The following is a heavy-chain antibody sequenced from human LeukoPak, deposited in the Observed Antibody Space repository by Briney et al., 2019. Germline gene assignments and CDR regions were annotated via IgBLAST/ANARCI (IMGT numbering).Heavy chain of an antibody. CDR2: INHSGST. Sequence: SGTLSLTCPVDGGSFSGYYWSWIRQPPGKGLEWIGEINHSGSTNYNPSLKSRVTISVDTSKNQFSLKLSSVTAADTAVYYCASQWFGELSRNWFDPWGQGTLVTVSS. CDR1: GGSFSGYY. CDR3: ASQWFGELSRNWFDP. V-gene: IGHV4-34*01. J-gene: IGHJ5*02. D-gene: IGHD3-10*01.